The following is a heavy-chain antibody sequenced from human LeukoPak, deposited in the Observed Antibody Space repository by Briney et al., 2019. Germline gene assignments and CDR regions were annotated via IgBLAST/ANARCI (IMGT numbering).Heavy chain of an antibody. J-gene: IGHJ5*02. V-gene: IGHV3-30*14. CDR1: GFTFSSYA. CDR2: ISYDGSNK. CDR3: ARDLIVGATHWFDP. D-gene: IGHD1-26*01. Sequence: GRSLRLSCAASGFTFSSYAMHWVRQAPGKGLEWVAVISYDGSNKYYADSVKGRFTISRDNSRNTLYLQMNSLSAEDTAVYYCARDLIVGATHWFDPWGQGTLVTVSS.